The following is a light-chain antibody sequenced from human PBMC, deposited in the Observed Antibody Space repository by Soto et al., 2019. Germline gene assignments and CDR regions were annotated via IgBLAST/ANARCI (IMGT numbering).Light chain of an antibody. Sequence: DIQMTQSPSTLSASVGDRVTITCRASQSITSWLAWYQQKPGKAPKLLIYKASSLESGVPSRFSGGGSGTEFNLPISSLQPDDFATYDCQHDSNYPYTFGQGTKLEIK. V-gene: IGKV1-5*03. CDR3: QHDSNYPYT. CDR1: QSITSW. J-gene: IGKJ2*01. CDR2: KAS.